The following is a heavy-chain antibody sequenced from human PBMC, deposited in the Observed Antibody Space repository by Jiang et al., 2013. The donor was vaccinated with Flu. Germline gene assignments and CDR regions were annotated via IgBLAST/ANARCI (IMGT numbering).Heavy chain of an antibody. CDR3: ARDGSCSGGSCYANWFDP. CDR2: IYYSGST. D-gene: IGHD2-15*01. Sequence: GPGLVKPSQTLSLTCTVSGGSISSGDYYWSWIRQPPGKGLEWIGYIYYSGSTYYNPSLKSRVTISVDTSKNQFSLKLSSVTAADTAVYYCARDGSCSGGSCYANWFDPWGQGTLVTVSS. J-gene: IGHJ5*02. V-gene: IGHV4-30-4*01. CDR1: GGSISSGDYY.